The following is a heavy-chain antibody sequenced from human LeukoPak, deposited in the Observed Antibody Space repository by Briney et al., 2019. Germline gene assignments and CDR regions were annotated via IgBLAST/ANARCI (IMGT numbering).Heavy chain of an antibody. CDR2: ISGSGTVT. J-gene: IGHJ6*02. D-gene: IGHD6-13*01. CDR1: GFTFSNYA. Sequence: GGSLRLSCAPSGFTFSNYAMDWVRRALGKGLEWVAAISGSGTVTYYVDSVKGRFTISRDNSKKTLNLQMNSLRVDDTAVYYCAKGHSSWDYHGMDVWGQGTTVTVSS. CDR3: AKGHSSWDYHGMDV. V-gene: IGHV3-23*01.